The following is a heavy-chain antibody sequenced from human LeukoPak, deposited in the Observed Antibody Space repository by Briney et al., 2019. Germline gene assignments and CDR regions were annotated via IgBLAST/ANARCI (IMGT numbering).Heavy chain of an antibody. Sequence: PGGSLRLSCAASGFTFSSYSMNWVRQAPGKGLEWVSSISSSSSYIYYADSVKGRFTISRDNAKNSLYLQMNSLRAEDTAVYYCSRDLGAAAGFFDYWGQGTLVTVSS. V-gene: IGHV3-21*01. CDR1: GFTFSSYS. J-gene: IGHJ4*02. CDR2: ISSSSSYI. D-gene: IGHD6-13*01. CDR3: SRDLGAAAGFFDY.